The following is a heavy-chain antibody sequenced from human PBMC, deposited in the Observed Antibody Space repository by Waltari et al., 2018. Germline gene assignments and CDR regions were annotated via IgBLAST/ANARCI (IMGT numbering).Heavy chain of an antibody. J-gene: IGHJ4*02. D-gene: IGHD1-26*01. CDR2: MGGYGSTP. CDR1: GFTLNNHV. CDR3: SKLRGTYPNYYFDY. Sequence: EAQLLEAGGGLVQPGGSLRLSCVASGFTLNNHVMGWVRQVPEEGVEWGTVMGGYGSTPFSADTVEGRFTISKNTSKNTVSLQMISLRAEDTALYYCSKLRGTYPNYYFDYWGQGTLVTVSS. V-gene: IGHV3-23*01.